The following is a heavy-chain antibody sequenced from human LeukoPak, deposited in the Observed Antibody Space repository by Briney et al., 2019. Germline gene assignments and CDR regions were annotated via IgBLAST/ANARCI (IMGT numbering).Heavy chain of an antibody. V-gene: IGHV4-59*12. Sequence: SETLSLTCTVSGGPFSSYYWSWIRQPPGKGLEWIGYIYYTGSANYNPSLKSRVTMSVDTSKNQFSLKLSSVTAADTAVYYCARAPDYFDDWGQGTLVTVSS. J-gene: IGHJ4*02. CDR2: IYYTGSA. CDR1: GGPFSSYY. CDR3: ARAPDYFDD.